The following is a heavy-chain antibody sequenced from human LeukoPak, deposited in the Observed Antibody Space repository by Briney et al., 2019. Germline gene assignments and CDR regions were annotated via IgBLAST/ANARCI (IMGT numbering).Heavy chain of an antibody. CDR2: IKSKTDGGTT. CDR1: GFTFSNAW. D-gene: IGHD3/OR15-3a*01. J-gene: IGHJ4*02. Sequence: PGGSLRLSCAASGFTFSNAWMSWVRQAPGKGLEWVGRIKSKTDGGTTDYAAPVKGRFTISRDDSKNTLYLQMNSLKTEDTAVYYCTTSWTTRRYYFDYWGQGTLVTVSS. CDR3: TTSWTTRRYYFDY. V-gene: IGHV3-15*01.